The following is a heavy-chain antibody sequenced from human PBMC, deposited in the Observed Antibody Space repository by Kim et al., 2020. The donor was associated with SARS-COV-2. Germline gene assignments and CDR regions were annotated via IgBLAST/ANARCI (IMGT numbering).Heavy chain of an antibody. V-gene: IGHV4-34*01. J-gene: IGHJ3*02. D-gene: IGHD2-21*02. Sequence: PSLTSHITISVDASKDQCSLKLSSVTAADTAVYYCARGQHIGVVTAILDIWGQGTMVTVSS. CDR3: ARGQHIGVVTAILDI.